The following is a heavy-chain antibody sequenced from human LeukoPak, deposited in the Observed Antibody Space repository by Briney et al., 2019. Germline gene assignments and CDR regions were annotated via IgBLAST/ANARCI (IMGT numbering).Heavy chain of an antibody. V-gene: IGHV3-11*01. CDR2: ISSSGSTI. D-gene: IGHD2-21*01. Sequence: GGSLRLSCAASGFTFSDYYMSWIRQAPGKGLEWVSYISSSGSTIYYADSVKGRFTISRDNAKNSLYLQMNSLRAEDTAVYYCARQTLSLFKGAFDIWGQGTMVTVSS. CDR1: GFTFSDYY. CDR3: ARQTLSLFKGAFDI. J-gene: IGHJ3*02.